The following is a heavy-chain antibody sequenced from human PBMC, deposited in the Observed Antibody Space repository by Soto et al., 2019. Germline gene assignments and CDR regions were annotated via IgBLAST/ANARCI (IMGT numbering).Heavy chain of an antibody. V-gene: IGHV1-69*01. CDR1: GGIFSTYA. CDR3: ARDRDDYGSGNYYNRIDF. Sequence: QVQLVQSGAEVKKPGSSVKVSCKASGGIFSTYAISWLRQAPGQGLEWMGGIIPIFGTPNYAQRFQGRLTITAGESTSTAYMELSRLRSEDTAVYYCARDRDDYGSGNYYNRIDFWGQGTLVTVSS. CDR2: IIPIFGTP. D-gene: IGHD3-10*01. J-gene: IGHJ4*02.